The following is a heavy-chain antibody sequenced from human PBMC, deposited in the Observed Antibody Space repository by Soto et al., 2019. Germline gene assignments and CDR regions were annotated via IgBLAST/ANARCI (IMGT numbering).Heavy chain of an antibody. J-gene: IGHJ4*02. CDR2: ITPFSGDV. Sequence: GASVKVSCKALGNTFTYRYLHWVRQAPGQALEWMGWITPFSGDVHYAQKFQERVTITRDRSINTAYMRMSSLRPEDTAMYYCDSGGAGSGRFTREHPERWGQGTLVTVAS. D-gene: IGHD1-26*01. V-gene: IGHV1-45*02. CDR3: DSGGAGSGRFTREHPER. CDR1: GNTFTYRY.